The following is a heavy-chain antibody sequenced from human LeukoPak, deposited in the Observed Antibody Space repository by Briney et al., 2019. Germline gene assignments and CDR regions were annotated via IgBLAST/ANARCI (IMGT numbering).Heavy chain of an antibody. D-gene: IGHD2-2*01. V-gene: IGHV3-7*01. CDR3: ARDYEYQLLGMDV. Sequence: GGSLRLSCAASGFTFSSYAMSWVRQAPGKGLEWVANIKQDGSEKYYVDSVKGRFTISRDNAKNSLYLQMNSLRAEDTAVYYCARDYEYQLLGMDVWGQGTTVTVSS. CDR2: IKQDGSEK. CDR1: GFTFSSYA. J-gene: IGHJ6*02.